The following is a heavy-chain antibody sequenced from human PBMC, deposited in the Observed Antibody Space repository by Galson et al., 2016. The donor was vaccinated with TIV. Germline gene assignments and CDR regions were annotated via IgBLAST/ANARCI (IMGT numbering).Heavy chain of an antibody. Sequence: SLRLSCAASGFTFSDYWIHWVRQAPGEGLDWVLRISPDGTTTNHAESARGRFTVSRDNSKNTEYLQLNGLRAEDTAVYYCARGLYGDPPGLDSWGQGTLVTVSS. D-gene: IGHD4-17*01. CDR2: ISPDGTTT. V-gene: IGHV3-74*01. J-gene: IGHJ4*02. CDR1: GFTFSDYW. CDR3: ARGLYGDPPGLDS.